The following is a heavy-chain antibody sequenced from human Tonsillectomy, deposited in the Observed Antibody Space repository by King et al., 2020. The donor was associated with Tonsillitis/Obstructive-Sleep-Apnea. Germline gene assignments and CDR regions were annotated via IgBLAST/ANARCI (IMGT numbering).Heavy chain of an antibody. Sequence: VQLVESGGGLVQPGGSLRLSCAASGFTVSSNYMSWVRQAPGKGLEWVSVIYSGGSTYYADSVKGRFTISRDNSKNTLYLQMNSLRAEDTAVYYCARGMTTVNYYYDYYMDVWGKGTTVTVSS. D-gene: IGHD4-11*01. J-gene: IGHJ6*03. CDR2: IYSGGST. CDR3: ARGMTTVNYYYDYYMDV. CDR1: GFTVSSNY. V-gene: IGHV3-66*01.